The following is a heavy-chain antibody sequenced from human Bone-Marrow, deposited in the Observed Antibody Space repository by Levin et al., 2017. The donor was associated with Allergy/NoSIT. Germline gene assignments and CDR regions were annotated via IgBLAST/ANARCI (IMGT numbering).Heavy chain of an antibody. D-gene: IGHD1-1*01. CDR2: LYSGGTT. CDR1: GFTVSSNY. Sequence: GGSLRLSCAASGFTVSSNYMSWVRQSPGKGLEWVSALYSGGTTYDADSVRGRFTVPRDTSRNTFHLQMYSLKVEDTAIYYCVRVSFKNWYYFDHWGQGVLVTVSS. CDR3: VRVSFKNWYYFDH. J-gene: IGHJ4*02. V-gene: IGHV3-53*01.